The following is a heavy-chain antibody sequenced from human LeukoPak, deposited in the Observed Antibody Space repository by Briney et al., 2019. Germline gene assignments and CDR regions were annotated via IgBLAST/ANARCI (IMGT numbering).Heavy chain of an antibody. J-gene: IGHJ6*03. V-gene: IGHV1-8*01. Sequence: ASVTVSCKASGYTFTSYDINWVRQATGQGLEWMGWMNPNSGNTGYAQKFQGRVTMTRNTSISTAYMELSSLRSEDTAVYYCARAGSSSVHYYYHMDVWGKGTTVTVSS. CDR3: ARAGSSSVHYYYHMDV. CDR2: MNPNSGNT. CDR1: GYTFTSYD. D-gene: IGHD6-6*01.